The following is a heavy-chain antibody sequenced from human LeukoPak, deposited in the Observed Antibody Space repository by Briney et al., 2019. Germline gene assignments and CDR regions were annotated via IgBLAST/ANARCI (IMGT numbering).Heavy chain of an antibody. CDR3: AYDSSGPKEDFDY. D-gene: IGHD3-22*01. Sequence: GRSLRLSCAASGFTFSSYGMRWVRQAPGKGLEWVAVISYDGSNKYYADSVKGRFTISRDNSKNTLYLQMNSLRAEDTAVYYCAYDSSGPKEDFDYWGQGTLVTVSS. J-gene: IGHJ4*02. CDR1: GFTFSSYG. CDR2: ISYDGSNK. V-gene: IGHV3-30*03.